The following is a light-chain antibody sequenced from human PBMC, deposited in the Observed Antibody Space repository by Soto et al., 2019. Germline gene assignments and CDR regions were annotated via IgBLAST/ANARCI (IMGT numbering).Light chain of an antibody. V-gene: IGKV3-20*01. CDR2: GAS. Sequence: IVMPQSPATLSVSPGERATLSCRASQSVSRYLAWYQQKPGQAPRLLIYGASSRATGIPDRFSGSGSGTDFTLTISRLEPEDFAVYYCQQYGSSPWTFGQGTKVDNK. CDR1: QSVSRY. CDR3: QQYGSSPWT. J-gene: IGKJ1*01.